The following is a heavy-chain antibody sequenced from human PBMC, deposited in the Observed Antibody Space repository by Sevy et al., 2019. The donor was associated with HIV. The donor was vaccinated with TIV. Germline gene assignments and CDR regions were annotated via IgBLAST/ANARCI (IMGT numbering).Heavy chain of an antibody. D-gene: IGHD3-22*01. Sequence: SETLSLTCTVSGGSISSYYWSWIRQPAGKGLEWIGRIYTSGSTNYNPSLKSRVTMSVDTSKNQFSLKLSSVTTADTAVYYCARMGDSSGFFDYWGQGTLVTVSS. V-gene: IGHV4-4*07. J-gene: IGHJ4*02. CDR1: GGSISSYY. CDR3: ARMGDSSGFFDY. CDR2: IYTSGST.